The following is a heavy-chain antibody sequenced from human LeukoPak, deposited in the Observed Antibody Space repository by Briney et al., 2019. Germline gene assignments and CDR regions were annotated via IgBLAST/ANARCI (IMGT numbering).Heavy chain of an antibody. Sequence: SETLSLTCAVSGYSISSGYYWGWIRPPPGKGLEWIGNIYHSGSAYYNPSLKSRVTMSVDTSKNQFSLKLSSVTATDTAMYYCVKDIYNSDWTALDYWGQGTLVTVSS. CDR2: IYHSGSA. J-gene: IGHJ4*02. D-gene: IGHD6-19*01. CDR1: GYSISSGYY. V-gene: IGHV4-38-2*02. CDR3: VKDIYNSDWTALDY.